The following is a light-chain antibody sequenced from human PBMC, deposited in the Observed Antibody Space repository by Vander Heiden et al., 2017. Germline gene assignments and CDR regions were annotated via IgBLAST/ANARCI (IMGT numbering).Light chain of an antibody. V-gene: IGKV1-33*01. CDR3: QQYDNLPRT. J-gene: IGKJ1*01. CDR2: DAS. CDR1: QDISND. Sequence: DIQMTQSPSSLSASVGDRVTITCQASQDISNDLNWYQQKPGKAPKLLIYDASNLERGVPSRFSGSGSGTDFTFTISSLQPEDIATYYCQQYDNLPRTFGQGTKVEIK.